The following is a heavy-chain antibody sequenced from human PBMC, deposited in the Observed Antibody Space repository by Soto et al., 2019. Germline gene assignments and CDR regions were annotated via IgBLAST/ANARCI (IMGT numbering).Heavy chain of an antibody. V-gene: IGHV1-69*01. J-gene: IGHJ6*02. D-gene: IGHD2-15*01. CDR1: GGTFTSIA. CDR2: IIPVLGTP. Sequence: QVHLVQSSAEVKKPGSSVKVSCKASGGTFTSIAFSWVRQAPGQGLEWMGGIIPVLGTPNYGQKFQARVTSTAGRFTNTVHMELSRRRTDGTAVYYCAASGGLDPLLNYYGLDVWGQGTTVTVAS. CDR3: AASGGLDPLLNYYGLDV.